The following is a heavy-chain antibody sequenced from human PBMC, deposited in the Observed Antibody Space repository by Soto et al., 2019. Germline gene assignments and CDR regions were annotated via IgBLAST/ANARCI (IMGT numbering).Heavy chain of an antibody. CDR1: GFSVSTSH. J-gene: IGHJ6*02. Sequence: GGSLRLSCAAAGFSVSTSHISWVRQAPGKGLEWVSVIYSGGATHYAVSVKGRLIISRDKSKNTVDLQMNSLRAEDTAVYYCAKATVTTHQLYYYYYGMDVWGQGTTVTVSS. V-gene: IGHV3-53*01. D-gene: IGHD4-17*01. CDR2: IYSGGAT. CDR3: AKATVTTHQLYYYYYGMDV.